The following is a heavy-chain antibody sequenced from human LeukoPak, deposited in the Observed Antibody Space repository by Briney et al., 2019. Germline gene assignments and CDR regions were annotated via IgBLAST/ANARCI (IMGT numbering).Heavy chain of an antibody. CDR3: ARGSNVVVPAAPPGPFDY. V-gene: IGHV1-18*01. J-gene: IGHJ4*02. CDR2: ISAYNGNT. CDR1: GYTFTSYG. D-gene: IGHD2-2*01. Sequence: ASVKVSCKASGYTFTSYGISWVRQAPGQGLEWMGWISAYNGNTNYAQKLQGRVTMTTDTSTSTAYMELRSLRSDDTAVYYCARGSNVVVPAAPPGPFDYWGQGTLVTVSS.